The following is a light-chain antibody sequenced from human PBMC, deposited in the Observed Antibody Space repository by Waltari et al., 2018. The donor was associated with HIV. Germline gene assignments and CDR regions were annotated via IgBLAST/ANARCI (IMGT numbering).Light chain of an antibody. V-gene: IGLV3-1*01. CDR2: QDV. J-gene: IGLJ2*01. CDR1: HLGDRY. Sequence: SYVVSQPPSVSVSPAKTATISRSGGHLGDRYVCWYQQKSGQSPLQIIYQDVKRHSGIPERFSAFNSGNTATLTISGTQGVDEADYFCQVCDGRIMIFGGGTKLTVL. CDR3: QVCDGRIMI.